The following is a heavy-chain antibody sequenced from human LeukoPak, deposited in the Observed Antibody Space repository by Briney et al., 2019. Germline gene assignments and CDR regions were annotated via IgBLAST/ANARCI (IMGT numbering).Heavy chain of an antibody. CDR3: ARPSPVVPAAILGAFDI. CDR1: GGSISSSSYY. J-gene: IGHJ3*02. CDR2: IYYSGST. Sequence: PSETLSLTCTVSGGSISSSSYYWGWIRQPPGKGLEWIGSIYYSGSTYYNPSLKSRVTISVDTSKNQFSLKLSSVTAADTAVYYCARPSPVVPAAILGAFDIWGQGTMVTVSS. V-gene: IGHV4-39*01. D-gene: IGHD2-2*02.